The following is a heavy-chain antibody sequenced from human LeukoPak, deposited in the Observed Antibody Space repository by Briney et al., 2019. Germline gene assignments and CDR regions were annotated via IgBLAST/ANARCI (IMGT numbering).Heavy chain of an antibody. CDR1: GFTFTTYA. V-gene: IGHV3-23*01. D-gene: IGHD3-22*01. CDR3: VKGHDSSGYYLSYFDY. CDR2: VGGNGGST. J-gene: IGHJ4*02. Sequence: PGGSLRLSCAASGFTFTTYAMSWVRQAPGKGLEWVSTVGGNGGSTYYADSVKGRFTISRDNSKNTLYLQMSSLRAEDTAVYYCVKGHDSSGYYLSYFDYWGQGALVTVSS.